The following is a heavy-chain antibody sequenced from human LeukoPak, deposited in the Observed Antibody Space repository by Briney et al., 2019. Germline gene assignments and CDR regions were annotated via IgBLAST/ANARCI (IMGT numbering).Heavy chain of an antibody. CDR1: GFTLISYG. J-gene: IGHJ4*02. CDR3: ARDQRYCSSSSCPWEPFDY. V-gene: IGHV3-33*05. CDR2: ISYDGSNK. D-gene: IGHD2-2*01. Sequence: PGGSLRLSCAPSGFTLISYGMHSVRQDPGKGLEWVAVISYDGSNKYSADSVKGRFTISRGNAKNSLYLQMNSLRAEDTAVYYCARDQRYCSSSSCPWEPFDYWGQGTLVTVSS.